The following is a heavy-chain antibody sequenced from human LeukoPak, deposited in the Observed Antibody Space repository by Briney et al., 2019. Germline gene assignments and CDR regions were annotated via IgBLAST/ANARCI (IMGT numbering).Heavy chain of an antibody. J-gene: IGHJ4*02. CDR1: GFTFSSYG. D-gene: IGHD6-19*01. CDR2: ISYDGSNK. V-gene: IGHV3-30*18. Sequence: AGGSLRLSCAASGFTFSSYGMHWVRQAPGKGLEWVAVISYDGSNKYYADSVKGRFTISRDNSKNTLYLQMNSLRAEDTAVYYCAKDLTTGYSSGWYFEGFDYWGQGTLVTVSS. CDR3: AKDLTTGYSSGWYFEGFDY.